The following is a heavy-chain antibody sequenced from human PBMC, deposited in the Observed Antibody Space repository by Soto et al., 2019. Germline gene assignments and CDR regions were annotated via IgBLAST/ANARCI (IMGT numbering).Heavy chain of an antibody. CDR2: IRDGGEST. J-gene: IGHJ3*02. CDR1: GFIFGNYM. CDR3: APHVHCSGGSCHYDAFDI. Sequence: EVQLLESGGGLVXPXESLRLSCAFSGFIFGNYMMTWVRQAPGKGLEWVSTIRDGGESTYYADSVKGRFTISRDNSKNTLYLQRDRLGVEDTAVYYCAPHVHCSGGSCHYDAFDIRGQGTMVTVSS. V-gene: IGHV3-23*01. D-gene: IGHD2-15*01.